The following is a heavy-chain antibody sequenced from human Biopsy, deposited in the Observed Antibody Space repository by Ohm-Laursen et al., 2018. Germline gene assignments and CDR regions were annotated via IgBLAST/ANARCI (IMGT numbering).Heavy chain of an antibody. D-gene: IGHD6-19*01. Sequence: ASVKASCKTSGYAFDTDGITWVRQAPGQGLEWMGWVSGYNGSTNYAQKLQGRVTMTIDTSTSTVYMELRSLRSDDTAVYFCAKGGLSSGPLAYWGQGTLVTVSS. CDR2: VSGYNGST. CDR3: AKGGLSSGPLAY. CDR1: GYAFDTDG. V-gene: IGHV1-18*01. J-gene: IGHJ4*02.